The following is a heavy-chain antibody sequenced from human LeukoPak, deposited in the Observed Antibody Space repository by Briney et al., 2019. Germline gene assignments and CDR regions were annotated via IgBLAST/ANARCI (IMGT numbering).Heavy chain of an antibody. CDR1: GGAFSSYA. D-gene: IGHD5-12*01. V-gene: IGHV1-69*05. CDR2: IIPIFGTA. J-gene: IGHJ3*02. Sequence: SVKVSCKASGGAFSSYAISWVRQAPGQGLEWMGGIIPIFGTANYAQKFQGRVTITTDESTSTAYMELSSLRSEDTAVYYCARAVTLVATTNTFTGDAFDIWGQGTMVTVSS. CDR3: ARAVTLVATTNTFTGDAFDI.